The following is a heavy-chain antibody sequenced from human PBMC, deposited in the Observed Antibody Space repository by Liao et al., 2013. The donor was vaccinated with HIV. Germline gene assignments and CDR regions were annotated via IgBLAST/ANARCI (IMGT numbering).Heavy chain of an antibody. V-gene: IGHV4-61*02. CDR3: AREGTAAQSTTHFSWFGP. CDR2: IYTNGHT. Sequence: QVQLQESGPGLVKPSQTLSLTCTVSGDSFSSATYYWSWIRQPAGKGLEWIGRIYTNGHTDYSPSLKSRVTLSIDTSKNQVSLRLHSVTAADTAVYYCAREGTAAQSTTHFSWFGPWGQGSPGHRLL. J-gene: IGHJ5*02. CDR1: GDSFSSATYY. D-gene: IGHD6-25*01.